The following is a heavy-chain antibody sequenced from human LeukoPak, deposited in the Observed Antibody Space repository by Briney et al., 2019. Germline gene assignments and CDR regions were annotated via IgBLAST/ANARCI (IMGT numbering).Heavy chain of an antibody. J-gene: IGHJ6*03. D-gene: IGHD2-2*01. V-gene: IGHV1-2*02. Sequence: ASVKVSCKASGYTFTGYYMHWVRQAPGQGLEWMGWINPNSGGTNYAQKFQGRVTMTRDTSISTAYMELSRLRSDDTAVYYRARESGQLNYYYYYMDVWGKGTTVTVSS. CDR3: ARESGQLNYYYYYMDV. CDR1: GYTFTGYY. CDR2: INPNSGGT.